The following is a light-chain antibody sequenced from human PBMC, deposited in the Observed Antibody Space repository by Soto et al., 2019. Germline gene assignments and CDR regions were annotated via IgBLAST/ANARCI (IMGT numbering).Light chain of an antibody. V-gene: IGLV1-44*01. J-gene: IGLJ2*01. Sequence: QSVLTQPPSASGTPGQRVTISCYGISSNIGSDTVSWYQQLPGAAPKLLIYRSHQRPSGVPDRFSGSKSGTSASLAISGLQSGDEADYYCSAWDDTLNGPVFGGGTKVTVL. CDR3: SAWDDTLNGPV. CDR1: SSNIGSDT. CDR2: RSH.